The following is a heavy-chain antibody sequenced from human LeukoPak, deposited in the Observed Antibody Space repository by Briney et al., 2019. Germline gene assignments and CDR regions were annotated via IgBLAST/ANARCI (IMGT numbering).Heavy chain of an antibody. CDR1: GYTFTNYD. V-gene: IGHV1-8*01. CDR3: ARDPVQLSSILHYFDY. D-gene: IGHD1-1*01. CDR2: MNPNSGDT. Sequence: ASVKVSCKASGYTFTNYDINWVRQATGQGLEWMGWMNPNSGDTGYAQKFQGRVTMTRNTAISTAYMELSSLRSEDTAVYYCARDPVQLSSILHYFDYWGQGTLVTVSS. J-gene: IGHJ4*02.